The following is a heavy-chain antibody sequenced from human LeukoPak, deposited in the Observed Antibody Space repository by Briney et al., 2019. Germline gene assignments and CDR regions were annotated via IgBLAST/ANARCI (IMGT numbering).Heavy chain of an antibody. Sequence: SETLSLTCAVSGGSISSGGYSWSWIRQPPGKGLEWIGYIYHSGSTYYNPSLKSRVTISVDTSKNQFSLKLSSVTAADTAVYYCASSSAGYDLTFDYWGLGTLVTVSS. V-gene: IGHV4-30-2*01. D-gene: IGHD5-12*01. CDR2: IYHSGST. CDR1: GGSISSGGYS. J-gene: IGHJ4*02. CDR3: ASSSAGYDLTFDY.